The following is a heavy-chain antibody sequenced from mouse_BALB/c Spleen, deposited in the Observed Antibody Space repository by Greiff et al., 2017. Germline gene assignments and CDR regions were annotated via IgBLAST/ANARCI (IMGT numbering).Heavy chain of an antibody. CDR1: GFSLTGYG. D-gene: IGHD2-4*01. Sequence: QVQLKESGPGLVAPSQSLSITCTVSGFSLTGYGVNWVRQPPGKGLEWLGMIWGDGSTDYNSALKSRLSISKDNSKSQVFLKMNSLQTDDTARYYGARDPGYDYDSFAYWGQGTLVTVSA. V-gene: IGHV2-6-7*01. J-gene: IGHJ3*01. CDR2: IWGDGST. CDR3: ARDPGYDYDSFAY.